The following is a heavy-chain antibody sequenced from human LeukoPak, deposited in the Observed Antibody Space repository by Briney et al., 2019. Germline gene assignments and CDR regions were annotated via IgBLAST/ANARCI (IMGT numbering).Heavy chain of an antibody. CDR2: ISAYNGNT. J-gene: IGHJ5*02. CDR3: ARDLIRFLEWSPNWFDP. V-gene: IGHV1-18*01. D-gene: IGHD3-3*01. Sequence: ASVKVSCKASGYTFTSYGISWVRQAPGQGLEWMGWISAYNGNTNYAQKLQGKVTMTTDTSTSTAYMELRSLRSDDTAVYYCARDLIRFLEWSPNWFDPWGQGTLVTVSS. CDR1: GYTFTSYG.